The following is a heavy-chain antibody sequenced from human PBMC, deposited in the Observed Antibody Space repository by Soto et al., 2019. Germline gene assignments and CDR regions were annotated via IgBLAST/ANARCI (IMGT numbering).Heavy chain of an antibody. CDR1: GFIFSSHN. CDR2: ITGSSSYI. Sequence: DVQLVESGXXLVKPGGSLRLSCAASGFIFSSHNMNWVRQAPGKGLEWVSSITGSSSYIFYADSVKGRFTISRDNAKNTVYLQMNSLRAEDTGVYYCARLVASETGYGMDVWGQGTTVTVSS. D-gene: IGHD3-9*01. V-gene: IGHV3-21*06. CDR3: ARLVASETGYGMDV. J-gene: IGHJ6*02.